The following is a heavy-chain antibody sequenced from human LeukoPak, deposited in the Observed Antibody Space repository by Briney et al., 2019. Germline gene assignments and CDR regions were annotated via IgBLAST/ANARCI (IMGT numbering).Heavy chain of an antibody. Sequence: GRSPRLSWAASALTVDNYAIDSVRHEPRNWIGWVLFIIVDGGSTYYADSVKGPFTISRDKSKHSLYLQMYSLRTKDTTFYYRAQTRKYFWSGRDAPPREAYCQHWGQGNLVPVSS. V-gene: IGHV3-43*02. J-gene: IGHJ1*01. CDR2: IIVDGGST. CDR1: ALTVDNYA. D-gene: IGHD3-3*01. CDR3: AQTRKYFWSGRDAPPREAYCQH.